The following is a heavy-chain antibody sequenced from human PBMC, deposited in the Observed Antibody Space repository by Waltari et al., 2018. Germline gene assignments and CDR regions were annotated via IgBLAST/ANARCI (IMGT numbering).Heavy chain of an antibody. CDR2: IIPILGIA. V-gene: IGHV1-69*10. CDR3: ARPPHYYDSSGYHD. J-gene: IGHJ4*02. Sequence: QVQLVQSGAEVKKPGSSVKVSCKASGGTFSSYAISWVRQAPGQGLEWMGGIIPILGIANDAQKFQGRVTITADKSTSTAYMELSSLRSEDTAVYYCARPPHYYDSSGYHDWGQGTLVTVSS. CDR1: GGTFSSYA. D-gene: IGHD3-22*01.